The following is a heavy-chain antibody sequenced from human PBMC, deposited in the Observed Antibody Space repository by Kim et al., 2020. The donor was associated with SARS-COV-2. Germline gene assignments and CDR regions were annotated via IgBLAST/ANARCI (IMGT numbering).Heavy chain of an antibody. Sequence: GGSLRLSCAASGFTFSTYGMSWVRLAPGKGLEWVSYISSSTSSIYYTDSVRGRVTISRDNAKNSLYLQMNSLRDEDTAVYYCAREALFCGGRCYHFDYWGQGTPVTVSS. CDR2: ISSSTSSI. J-gene: IGHJ4*02. CDR1: GFTFSTYG. D-gene: IGHD2-15*01. V-gene: IGHV3-48*02. CDR3: AREALFCGGRCYHFDY.